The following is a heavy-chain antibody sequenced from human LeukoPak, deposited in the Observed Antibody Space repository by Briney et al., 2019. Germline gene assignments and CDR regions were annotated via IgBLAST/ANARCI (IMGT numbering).Heavy chain of an antibody. CDR1: GFTFSSYA. Sequence: GGALRLSCAASGFTFSSYAMSWVRQAPGKGLEWVAFIRYDGSNKYYADSVKGRFTISRDNSKNTLYLQMNSLRTEDTAVYYCAKDSHSSGWYFDYWGQGTLVTVSS. CDR3: AKDSHSSGWYFDY. D-gene: IGHD6-19*01. J-gene: IGHJ4*02. CDR2: IRYDGSNK. V-gene: IGHV3-30*02.